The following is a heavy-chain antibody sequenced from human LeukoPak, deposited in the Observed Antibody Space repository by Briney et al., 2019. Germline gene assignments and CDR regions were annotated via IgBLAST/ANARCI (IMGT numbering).Heavy chain of an antibody. V-gene: IGHV4-4*07. Sequence: KPSETLSLTCTVSGGSISSYYWSWIRQPAGKGLEWIGRIYTSGSTNYNPSLKSRVTMSVDTFKNQFSLKLSSVTAADTAVYYCARETYDSSGYLGLQWGQGTLVTVSS. CDR3: ARETYDSSGYLGLQ. D-gene: IGHD3-22*01. J-gene: IGHJ4*02. CDR2: IYTSGST. CDR1: GGSISSYY.